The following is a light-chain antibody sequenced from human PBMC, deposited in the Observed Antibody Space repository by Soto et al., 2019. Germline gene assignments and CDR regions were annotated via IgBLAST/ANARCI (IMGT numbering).Light chain of an antibody. CDR1: SGHSSYA. CDR3: QTWGTGIPWV. J-gene: IGLJ3*02. Sequence: QSVLTQSPSASASLGASVKLTCTLSSGHSSYAIAWHQQQPEKGPRYLMKLNSDGSHSKGDGIPDRFSGSSSGAERYLTISSLQSEDEADYYCQTWGTGIPWVFGGGTKLTGL. V-gene: IGLV4-69*01. CDR2: LNSDGSH.